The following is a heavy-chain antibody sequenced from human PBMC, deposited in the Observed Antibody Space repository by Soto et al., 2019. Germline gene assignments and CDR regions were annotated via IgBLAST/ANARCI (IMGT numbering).Heavy chain of an antibody. V-gene: IGHV4-30-2*01. CDR1: GGSISSGGYS. D-gene: IGHD3-10*01. Sequence: QLQLQESGSGLVRPSQTLSLTCAFSGGSISSGGYSCNWIRQPPGKVVEWIGYIYNSGSTLDNPALMSLVTISVDKSKNKFSRKLSSVTAADTAGSYCDRHRLAGNWFDPWGQGTLVTVSS. J-gene: IGHJ5*02. CDR2: IYNSGST. CDR3: DRHRLAGNWFDP.